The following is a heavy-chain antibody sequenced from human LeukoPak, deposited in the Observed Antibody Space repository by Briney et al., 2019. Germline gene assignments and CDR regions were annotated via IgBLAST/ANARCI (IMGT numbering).Heavy chain of an antibody. CDR1: GFTFDDYA. J-gene: IGHJ3*02. CDR3: ARHYYDSSGYHRTSAFDI. V-gene: IGHV3-9*01. Sequence: GGSLRLSCAASGFTFDDYAMHWVRQAPGKGLEWVSGISWNSGSIGYADSVKGRFTISRDNAKNSLYLQMNSLRAEDTAVYYCARHYYDSSGYHRTSAFDIWGQGTMVTVSS. D-gene: IGHD3-22*01. CDR2: ISWNSGSI.